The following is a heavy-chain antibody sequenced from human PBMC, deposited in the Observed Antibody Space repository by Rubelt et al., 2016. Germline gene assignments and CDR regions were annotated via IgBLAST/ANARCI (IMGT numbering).Heavy chain of an antibody. V-gene: IGHV3-21*01. Sequence: AASGFTFSSYAMSWVRQAPGKGLEWVSSISSSSGYIFYADSVNGRFTISRDNARNSLHLQMYSLRAEDTALYYCARVYREKYTRSIDYYYGLDVWGQGTTVTAPS. CDR2: ISSSSGYI. CDR3: ARVYREKYTRSIDYYYGLDV. J-gene: IGHJ6*02. D-gene: IGHD6-13*01. CDR1: GFTFSSYA.